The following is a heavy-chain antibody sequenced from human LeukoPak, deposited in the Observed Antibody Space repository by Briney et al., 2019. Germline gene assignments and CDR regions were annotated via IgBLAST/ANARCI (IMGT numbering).Heavy chain of an antibody. D-gene: IGHD5-12*01. Sequence: SETLSLTCTVSGGSISSYYWSWIRQTPGKGLEWIGYIYHSGSTTYNPSLESRVTISVDTSKKQFSLKLSSVNAADKGVYYCARRGQYSGYDLDAFDIWGQGTMVTVSS. J-gene: IGHJ3*02. CDR1: GGSISSYY. V-gene: IGHV4-59*12. CDR2: IYHSGST. CDR3: ARRGQYSGYDLDAFDI.